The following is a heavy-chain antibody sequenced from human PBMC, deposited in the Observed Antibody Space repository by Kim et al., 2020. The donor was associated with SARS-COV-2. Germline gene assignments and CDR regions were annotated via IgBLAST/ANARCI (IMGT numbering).Heavy chain of an antibody. J-gene: IGHJ5*02. D-gene: IGHD2-15*01. V-gene: IGHV1-18*01. CDR1: GYTFTSYG. Sequence: ASVKVSCKASGYTFTSYGISWVRQAPGQGLEWMGWISAYNGNTNYAQKLQGRVTMTTDTSTSTAYMELRSLRSDDTAVYYCARVNIVVVVAATPGWFDPWGQGTLVTVSS. CDR2: ISAYNGNT. CDR3: ARVNIVVVVAATPGWFDP.